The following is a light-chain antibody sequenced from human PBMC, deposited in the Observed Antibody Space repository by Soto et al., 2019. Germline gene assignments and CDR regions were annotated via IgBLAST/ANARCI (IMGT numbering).Light chain of an antibody. CDR1: QSISSY. CDR3: QQSYSTPPT. V-gene: IGKV1-39*01. Sequence: PMTQSPSFLSASVGDRITSTCRASQSISSYLNWYQQKKGKAPKXXIYAASSLQSGVPSRFSGSGYGTDFNLTISSLQPEDFATYYCQQSYSTPPTFGQGTKVDIK. CDR2: AAS. J-gene: IGKJ1*01.